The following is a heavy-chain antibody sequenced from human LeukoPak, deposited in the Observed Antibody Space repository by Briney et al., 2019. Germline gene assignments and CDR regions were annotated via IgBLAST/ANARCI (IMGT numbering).Heavy chain of an antibody. Sequence: PSETLSLTCTVSGGSISSYYWSWIRQHPGKGLEWIGYIYYSGSTNYNPSLKSRVTISVDTSKNQFSLKLSSVTAADTAVYYCARGGSSWDEGFDYWGQGTLVTVSS. CDR1: GGSISSYY. CDR3: ARGGSSWDEGFDY. V-gene: IGHV4-59*01. J-gene: IGHJ4*02. D-gene: IGHD6-13*01. CDR2: IYYSGST.